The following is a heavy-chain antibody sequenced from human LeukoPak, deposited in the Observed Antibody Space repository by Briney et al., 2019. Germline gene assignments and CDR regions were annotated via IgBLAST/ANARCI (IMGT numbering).Heavy chain of an antibody. CDR2: ISGSGGST. J-gene: IGHJ4*02. D-gene: IGHD3-10*01. CDR1: GFTFSSYG. CDR3: AKDLAFTQSPIRGEFDY. V-gene: IGHV3-23*01. Sequence: GGSLRLSCAASGFTFSSYGMSWVRQAPGKGLEWVSAISGSGGSTYYADSVKGRFTISRDNSKNTLYLQMNSLRAEDTAVYYCAKDLAFTQSPIRGEFDYWGQGTLVTVSS.